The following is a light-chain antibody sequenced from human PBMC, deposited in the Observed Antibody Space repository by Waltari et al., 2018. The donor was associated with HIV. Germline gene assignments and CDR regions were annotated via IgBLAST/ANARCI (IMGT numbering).Light chain of an antibody. V-gene: IGKV1-5*03. CDR1: QSISSW. CDR2: TAS. CDR3: QQYNSYSYT. Sequence: DIQMTQSPSTLSAYVGDRVTITCRASQSISSWLAWYQHKPVKAPKLLIYTASRLESGVPSRFSGSGSGTEFSLTISSLQPDDVATYYCQQYNSYSYTFGQGTKLEIK. J-gene: IGKJ2*01.